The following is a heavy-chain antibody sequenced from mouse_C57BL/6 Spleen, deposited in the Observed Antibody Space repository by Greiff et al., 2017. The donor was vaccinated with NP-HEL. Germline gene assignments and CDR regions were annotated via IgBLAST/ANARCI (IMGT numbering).Heavy chain of an antibody. Sequence: EVQLQQSGAELVRPGASVKLSCTASGFNIKDDYMHWVKQRPEQGLEWIGWIDPENGDTEYASKFQGKATITADTSSNTAYLQLSSLTSEDTAVYYCTTMFSYFDVWGTGTTVTVSS. V-gene: IGHV14-4*01. CDR3: TTMFSYFDV. CDR1: GFNIKDDY. CDR2: IDPENGDT. J-gene: IGHJ1*03.